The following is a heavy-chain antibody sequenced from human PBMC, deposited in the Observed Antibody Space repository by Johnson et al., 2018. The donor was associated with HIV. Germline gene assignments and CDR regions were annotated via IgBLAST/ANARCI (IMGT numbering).Heavy chain of an antibody. Sequence: QVQLVESGGGLVKPGGSLRLSCAASGFTFSHYAMHWVRQAPGKGLEWVAVISYDGNNKYYADSLKGRFTISRDNSKNTLYLQMNSLRAEDTAVYYCARNFGLFLGKDDAFDIWGQGTMVTVSS. D-gene: IGHD7-27*01. CDR3: ARNFGLFLGKDDAFDI. V-gene: IGHV3-30*04. J-gene: IGHJ3*02. CDR1: GFTFSHYA. CDR2: ISYDGNNK.